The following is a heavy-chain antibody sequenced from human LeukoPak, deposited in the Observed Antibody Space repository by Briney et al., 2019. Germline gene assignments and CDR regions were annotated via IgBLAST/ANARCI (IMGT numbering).Heavy chain of an antibody. Sequence: GASVKVSXKASGYTFTTYYMHWVRQAPGQGLQWMGIINPSGGSTSYAQKFQGRVTMTRDTSTSTVYMELSSLRSGDTAIYYCARSVKMPTIVHWGQGTLVTVSS. D-gene: IGHD5-24*01. CDR2: INPSGGST. J-gene: IGHJ4*02. CDR3: ARSVKMPTIVH. CDR1: GYTFTTYY. V-gene: IGHV1-46*03.